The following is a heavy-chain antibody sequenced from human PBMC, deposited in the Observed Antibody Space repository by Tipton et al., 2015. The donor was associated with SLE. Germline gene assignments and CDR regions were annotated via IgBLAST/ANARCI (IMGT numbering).Heavy chain of an antibody. CDR1: GGTFSSYT. CDR2: IIPILGIA. V-gene: IGHV1-69*09. CDR3: ARDIVGATYFDY. D-gene: IGHD1-26*01. J-gene: IGHJ4*02. Sequence: QLVQSGAEVKKPGSSVKVSCKASGGTFSSYTISWVRQAPGQGLEWMGRIIPILGIANYAQKFQGRVTITADKSTSTAYMELSSLRSEDTAVYYCARDIVGATYFDYWGQGTLVTVSS.